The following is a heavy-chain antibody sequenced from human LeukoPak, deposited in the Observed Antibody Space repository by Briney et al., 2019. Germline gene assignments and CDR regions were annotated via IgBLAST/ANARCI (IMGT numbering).Heavy chain of an antibody. Sequence: PSETLSLTCTVSGGSISSYYWSWIRQPAGKGLEWIGRIYTSGSTNYNPSLKSRVTMSVDTSKNQFSLKLSSVTAADTAVYYCAKDVPTRTRQPRGAFDIWGQGTMVTVSS. V-gene: IGHV4-4*07. CDR2: IYTSGST. J-gene: IGHJ3*02. CDR1: GGSISSYY. D-gene: IGHD3-10*02. CDR3: AKDVPTRTRQPRGAFDI.